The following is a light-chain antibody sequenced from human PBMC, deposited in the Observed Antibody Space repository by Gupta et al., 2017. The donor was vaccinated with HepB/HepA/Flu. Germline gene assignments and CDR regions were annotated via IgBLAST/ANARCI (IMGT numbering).Light chain of an antibody. V-gene: IGKV3-20*01. CDR2: DAS. Sequence: EIVLTQSPGTLSLSPGERATLSCRASQSVSSTYLAWYQQKPGQAPRLLIYDASARATGIPDRFSGSWSGTDFTLTISSLEPEDFAVYFWQQYGTSPNTFGQGTHLEIK. CDR3: QQYGTSPNT. CDR1: QSVSSTY. J-gene: IGKJ2*01.